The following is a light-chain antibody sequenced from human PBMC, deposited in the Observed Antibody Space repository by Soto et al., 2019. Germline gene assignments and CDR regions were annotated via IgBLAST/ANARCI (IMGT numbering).Light chain of an antibody. CDR1: QGISNW. CDR2: SAS. Sequence: DIQMTQSPSSVSASVGDRVTITCRASQGISNWLAWYQQQPRKAPKLLIYSASTLQSGVPSRFSGGGAGTHFTLIISSLQPEDFATYYCQQTNTFFPLSFGGGTKVEIK. CDR3: QQTNTFFPLS. V-gene: IGKV1-12*01. J-gene: IGKJ4*01.